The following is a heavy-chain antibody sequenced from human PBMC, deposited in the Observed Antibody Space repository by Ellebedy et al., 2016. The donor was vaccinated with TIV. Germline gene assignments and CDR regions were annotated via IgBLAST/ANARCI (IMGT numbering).Heavy chain of an antibody. CDR2: ISAYNGNT. V-gene: IGHV1-18*01. J-gene: IGHJ6*02. CDR1: GYTFTSYG. Sequence: ASVKVSXKASGYTFTSYGISWVRQAPGQGLEWMGWISAYNGNTNYAQKLQGRVTMTTDTSTSTAYMELRSLRSDDTAVYYCAKVKLLWFGELEMDVWGQGTTVTVSS. CDR3: AKVKLLWFGELEMDV. D-gene: IGHD3-10*01.